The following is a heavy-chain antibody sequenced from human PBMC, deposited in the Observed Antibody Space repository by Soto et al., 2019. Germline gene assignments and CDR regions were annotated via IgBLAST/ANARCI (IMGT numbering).Heavy chain of an antibody. CDR2: INPNSGGT. CDR3: AGGPATAKPEGFDF. J-gene: IGHJ4*02. D-gene: IGHD1-1*01. CDR1: GYTFCDYY. V-gene: IGHV1-2*02. Sequence: ASVKVSSKASGYTFCDYYIHWVRQAPGQGLEWMGWINPNSGGTKYAPKFQGGVTMTRDTSITTAYMELCRLRSGDTAVSYCAGGPATAKPEGFDFWGQGTLVTVSS.